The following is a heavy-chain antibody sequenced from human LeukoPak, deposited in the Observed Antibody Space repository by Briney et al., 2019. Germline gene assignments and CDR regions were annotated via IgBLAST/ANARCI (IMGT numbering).Heavy chain of an antibody. CDR2: IYSTGST. CDR3: AKHHCSSTSCYRVFDF. D-gene: IGHD2-2*02. V-gene: IGHV4-4*07. CDR1: GSSISSYY. J-gene: IGHJ4*02. Sequence: SETLSLTCSVSGSSISSYYWSWVRQPAGKGLEWIGRIYSTGSTNYSPSLKSRVTVSVDTSKNQFSLKLSSVTAADTAVYYCAKHHCSSTSCYRVFDFWGQGTLVTVSS.